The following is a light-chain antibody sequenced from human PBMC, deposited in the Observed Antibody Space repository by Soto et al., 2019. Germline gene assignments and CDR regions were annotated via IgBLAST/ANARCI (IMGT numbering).Light chain of an antibody. V-gene: IGLV1-44*01. CDR3: AAWDDSLNGPV. J-gene: IGLJ3*02. CDR2: SNN. Sequence: QSVLTQPPSVSGTPGQRVTISCSGSSSNIGSNTVNWYQQFPGTAPKLLIYSNNQRPSGVTDRFSGSKSGTSASLAISGLQSDDEADYYCAAWDDSLNGPVFGGGTKVTVL. CDR1: SSNIGSNT.